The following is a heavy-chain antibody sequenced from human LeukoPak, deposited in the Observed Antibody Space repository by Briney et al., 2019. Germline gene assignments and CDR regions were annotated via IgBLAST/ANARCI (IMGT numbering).Heavy chain of an antibody. CDR2: IYPGDSDA. J-gene: IGHJ3*02. CDR1: GYRFTNYW. CDR3: ARQGRIVVVTTTHDAFDI. Sequence: GESLKISCKGSGYRFTNYWIGWVRQMPGKGLEWMGIIYPGDSDARYSPSLQGQVTISVDKSISTAYLQWSSLKASDTAMYYCARQGRIVVVTTTHDAFDIWGQGTMVTVSS. V-gene: IGHV5-51*01. D-gene: IGHD2-21*02.